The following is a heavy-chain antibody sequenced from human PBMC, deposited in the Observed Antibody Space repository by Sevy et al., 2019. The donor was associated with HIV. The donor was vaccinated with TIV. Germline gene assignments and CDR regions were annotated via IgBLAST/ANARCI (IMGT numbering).Heavy chain of an antibody. V-gene: IGHV4-39*01. Sequence: SETLSLTCTVSGGTISSSSYRWGWIRQPPGKGLEWGGSIYHTGAADGNPSLKRRVTMSVDTSKNQFSLQVGSVTAADTAVYYCARWYGNNFDYWGQGALVTVSS. CDR1: GGTISSSSYR. CDR2: IYHTGAA. D-gene: IGHD3-10*01. CDR3: ARWYGNNFDY. J-gene: IGHJ4*02.